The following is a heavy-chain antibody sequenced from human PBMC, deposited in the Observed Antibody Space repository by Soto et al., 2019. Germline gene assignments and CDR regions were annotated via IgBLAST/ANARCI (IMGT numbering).Heavy chain of an antibody. J-gene: IGHJ4*02. V-gene: IGHV1-18*01. CDR3: ARERSGEPLPC. CDR2: ISGYNANT. Sequence: QVQLVQSGGEVKKPGASVKVSCKASGYTFSNSGITWVRQAPGQGLEWLGWISGYNANTIYAQKLEGRVTMTRGTNTSYMEVRNLRLDDSAMYFCARERSGEPLPCWGPGPRVLVSS. CDR1: GYTFSNSG. D-gene: IGHD1-26*01.